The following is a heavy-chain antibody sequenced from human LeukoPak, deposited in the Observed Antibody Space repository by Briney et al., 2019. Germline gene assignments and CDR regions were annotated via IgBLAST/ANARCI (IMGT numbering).Heavy chain of an antibody. J-gene: IGHJ4*02. V-gene: IGHV4-34*01. CDR1: GGSFSGYY. D-gene: IGHD6-6*01. CDR3: ARTIRAGSIAARGVFDY. Sequence: SETLSLTCAVYGGSFSGYYWSWIRQPPGKGLEWIGEINHSGSTNYNPSLKSRVTISVDTSKNQFSLKLSSVTAADTAVYYCARTIRAGSIAARGVFDYWGQGTLVTVSS. CDR2: INHSGST.